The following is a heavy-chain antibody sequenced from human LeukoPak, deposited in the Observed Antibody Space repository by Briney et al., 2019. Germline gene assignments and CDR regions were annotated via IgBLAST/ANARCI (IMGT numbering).Heavy chain of an antibody. J-gene: IGHJ5*02. CDR3: ARDGYYDSSGYYLNWFDP. CDR2: INPLTGST. Sequence: ASVKVSCKASGYTFTDYYMHWVRQAPRQGLEWVGWINPLTGSTGYAQKLQGRVTMTTDTSTSTAYMELRSLRSDDTAVYYCARDGYYDSSGYYLNWFDPWGQGTLVTVSS. V-gene: IGHV1-18*01. D-gene: IGHD3-22*01. CDR1: GYTFTDYY.